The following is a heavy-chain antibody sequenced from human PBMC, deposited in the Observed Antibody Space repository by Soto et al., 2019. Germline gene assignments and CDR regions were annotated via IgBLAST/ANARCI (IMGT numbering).Heavy chain of an antibody. J-gene: IGHJ6*03. Sequence: GSLRLSCAASGFTFSDYYMSWIRQAPGKGLEWVSYFSSSGSTIYYADSVKGRFTISRDNAKNSLYLQMNSLRAEDTAVYYCARDAASYYYGSGSYYDYYYYMDVWGKGTTVTVSS. CDR1: GFTFSDYY. D-gene: IGHD3-10*01. CDR2: FSSSGSTI. CDR3: ARDAASYYYGSGSYYDYYYYMDV. V-gene: IGHV3-11*01.